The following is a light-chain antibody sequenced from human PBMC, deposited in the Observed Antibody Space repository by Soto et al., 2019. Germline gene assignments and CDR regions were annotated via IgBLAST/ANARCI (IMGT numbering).Light chain of an antibody. CDR3: QQSESPTPELT. CDR1: ESISSY. Sequence: DIQMTQSPSSLSASVGDRVTITCRASESISSYLKWYQQKPGKAPKLLIYAASSLHSGVPSRLRGSGPGTDLTLNISSLQPEDFATYYCQQSESPTPELTFGGGTKVES. CDR2: AAS. J-gene: IGKJ4*01. V-gene: IGKV1-39*01.